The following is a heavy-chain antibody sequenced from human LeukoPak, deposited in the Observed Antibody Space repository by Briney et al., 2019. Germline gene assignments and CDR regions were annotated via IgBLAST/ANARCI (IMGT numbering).Heavy chain of an antibody. CDR2: IYYSGST. D-gene: IGHD6-13*01. Sequence: SETLSLTCTVSGGSISSANYYWSWIRQPPGKGLEWIGYIYYSGSTNYNPSLKSRVTISVDTSKNQFSLKLSSVTAADTAVYYCASSSLEGAFDIWGQGTMVTVSS. J-gene: IGHJ3*02. CDR1: GGSISSANYY. CDR3: ASSSLEGAFDI. V-gene: IGHV4-61*01.